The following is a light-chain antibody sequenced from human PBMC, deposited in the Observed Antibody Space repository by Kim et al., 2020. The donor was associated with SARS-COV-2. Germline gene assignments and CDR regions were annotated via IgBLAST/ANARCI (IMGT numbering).Light chain of an antibody. CDR3: QQYGSSPPYT. V-gene: IGKV3-20*01. Sequence: EIVLTQSPGTLSLSPGERATLSRRASQSVSSIVWYQQRPGQAPRLLMYGASSRATGIPDRFSGSGSGTDFTLTISRLEPEDFAVYYCQQYGSSPPYTFGQGTKLEI. CDR2: GAS. J-gene: IGKJ2*01. CDR1: QSVSS.